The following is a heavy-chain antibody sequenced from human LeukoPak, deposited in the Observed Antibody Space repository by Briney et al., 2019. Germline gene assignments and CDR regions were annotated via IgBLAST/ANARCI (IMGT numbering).Heavy chain of an antibody. D-gene: IGHD1-20*01. Sequence: SETLSLTCAVSGGSISSYYWSWIRQPPGKGLEWIGYIYYSGGTNYNPSLKSRVTMSVDTSKNQFSLKLSSVTAADTAVYYCARGYNWNDYWGQGTLVTVSS. CDR2: IYYSGGT. J-gene: IGHJ4*02. V-gene: IGHV4-59*01. CDR3: ARGYNWNDY. CDR1: GGSISSYY.